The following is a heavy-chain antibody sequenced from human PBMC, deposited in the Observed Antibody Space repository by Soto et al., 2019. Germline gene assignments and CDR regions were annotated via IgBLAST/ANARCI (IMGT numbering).Heavy chain of an antibody. Sequence: EAQLLESGGDWAQPGGSLRLSCAASGFTFSSHGMSWVRQAPGTGLEWIAGLSRGGGTTYYADSVKGRFTISRDNSKNTLDLIMNSLKVEDTALYYCAKDGQYRTDGFDDWGQGTMVTVSS. CDR1: GFTFSSHG. V-gene: IGHV3-23*01. J-gene: IGHJ3*01. CDR3: AKDGQYRTDGFDD. CDR2: LSRGGGTT. D-gene: IGHD6-6*01.